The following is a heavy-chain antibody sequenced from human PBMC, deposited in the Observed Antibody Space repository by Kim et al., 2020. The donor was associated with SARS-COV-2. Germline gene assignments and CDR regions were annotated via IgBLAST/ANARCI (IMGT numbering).Heavy chain of an antibody. Sequence: GGSLRLSCAASGFTFSSYEMNWVRQAPGKGLEWVSYISSSGSTIYYADSVKGRFTISRDNAKNSLYLQMNSLRAEDTAVYYCATIAAAGTQPDYWGQGTLVTVSS. CDR1: GFTFSSYE. V-gene: IGHV3-48*03. J-gene: IGHJ4*02. CDR3: ATIAAAGTQPDY. D-gene: IGHD6-13*01. CDR2: ISSSGSTI.